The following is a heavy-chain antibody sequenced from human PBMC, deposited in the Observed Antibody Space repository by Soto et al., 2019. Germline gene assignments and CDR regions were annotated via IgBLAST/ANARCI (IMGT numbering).Heavy chain of an antibody. J-gene: IGHJ4*02. CDR2: ISYDEYDQ. V-gene: IGHV3-30-3*01. CDR1: GFSFNSYA. D-gene: IGHD3-10*01. Sequence: QVQLVESGGGVVQPGRSLRLSCAASGFSFNSYAMNWVRQAPGKGLEWLAIISYDEYDQDYADSVKGRFTISRDNSKNLLYLQMNSLSAADTAVYYCAREHPPKAIRGLMYSWGQGTLVTVSS. CDR3: AREHPPKAIRGLMYS.